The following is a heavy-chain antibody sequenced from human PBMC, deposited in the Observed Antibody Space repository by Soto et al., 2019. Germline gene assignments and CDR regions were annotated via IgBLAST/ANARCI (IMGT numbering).Heavy chain of an antibody. D-gene: IGHD3-10*01. V-gene: IGHV4-34*01. J-gene: IGHJ4*02. CDR3: ARGVRATRFDS. CDR1: GGSFSGYY. CDR2: INHSGSA. Sequence: AETLSLPCAVYGGSFSGYYWSWIRQPPGKWLGGIGEINHSGSANYNPSLKSRVTISVDTFKNQFSLKLSSSTSADTAVYYCARGVRATRFDSGGRGTLVTVS.